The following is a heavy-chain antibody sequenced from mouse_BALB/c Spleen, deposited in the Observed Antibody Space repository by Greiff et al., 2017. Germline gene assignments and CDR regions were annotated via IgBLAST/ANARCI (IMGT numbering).Heavy chain of an antibody. D-gene: IGHD2-2*01. V-gene: IGHV14-1*02. CDR3: ARGYENYAMDY. CDR2: IDPENGNT. Sequence: EVQLQQSGAELVRPGALVKLSCKASGFNIKDYYMHWVKQRPEQGLEWIGWIDPENGNTIYDPKFQGKASITADTSSNTAYLQLSSLTSEDTAVYYCARGYENYAMDYWGQGTSVTVSS. J-gene: IGHJ4*01. CDR1: GFNIKDYY.